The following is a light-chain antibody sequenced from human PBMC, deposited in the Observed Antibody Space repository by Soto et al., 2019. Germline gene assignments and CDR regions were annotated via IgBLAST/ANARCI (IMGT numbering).Light chain of an antibody. J-gene: IGKJ4*01. CDR3: QHTHSATLT. CDR2: GAS. Sequence: QMTQYPSSLSGSVGDRVTITCGASQSIATYLNWYQKKTGEVPEILMYGASNLQSGVPSRLSGSGSGTDLTLTISSMQHEDLGSYLCQHTHSATLTFGGGTKVDIK. CDR1: QSIATY. V-gene: IGKV1-39*01.